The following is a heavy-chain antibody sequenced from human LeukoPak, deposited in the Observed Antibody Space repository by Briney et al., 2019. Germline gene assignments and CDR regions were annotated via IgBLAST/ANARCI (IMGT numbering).Heavy chain of an antibody. CDR1: GFTFSSYW. CDR3: ARVRAVAGTRDPPLDY. J-gene: IGHJ4*02. D-gene: IGHD6-19*01. CDR2: INSDGSST. V-gene: IGHV3-74*01. Sequence: QPGGSLRLSCAASGFTFSSYWMHWVRQAPGKGLVWVSRINSDGSSTSYADSVKGRFTISRDNAKNTLYLQMYSLRAEDTAVYYCARVRAVAGTRDPPLDYWGQGTLVTVSS.